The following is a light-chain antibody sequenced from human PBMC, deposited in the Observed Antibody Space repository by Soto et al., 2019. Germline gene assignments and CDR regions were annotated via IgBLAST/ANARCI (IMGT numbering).Light chain of an antibody. CDR2: GAS. CDR1: QSVSSN. J-gene: IGKJ4*01. V-gene: IGKV3-15*01. Sequence: EIVMTQSPATLSVSPGERATLSCRASQSVSSNLAWYQQKPGQAPRLVIYGASTRATGIPARFSGGGSGTEFTLTISSLQSEDFAVYYCQQYNNRPPLTFGGGTKVEIK. CDR3: QQYNNRPPLT.